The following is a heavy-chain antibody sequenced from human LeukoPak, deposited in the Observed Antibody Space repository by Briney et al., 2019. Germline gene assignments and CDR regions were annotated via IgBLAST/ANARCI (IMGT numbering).Heavy chain of an antibody. CDR1: GFLPSTYG. CDR2: ISGSGGYK. D-gene: IGHD5-12*01. Sequence: GGSLRLSCAVSGFLPSTYGMTWVRQAPGKGLEWVSGISGSGGYKYYADSVKGRFTISRDNSKGTVSLEMNRLRVEDTAVYYCARARGHSGYDLPDSWGPGTLVTVSP. CDR3: ARARGHSGYDLPDS. J-gene: IGHJ4*02. V-gene: IGHV3-23*01.